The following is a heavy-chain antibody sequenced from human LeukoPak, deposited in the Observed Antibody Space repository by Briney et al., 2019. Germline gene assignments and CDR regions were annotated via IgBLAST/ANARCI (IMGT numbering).Heavy chain of an antibody. Sequence: GESLEISCRVSGYSFPNYWIGWVRQKPGKGLEWMAIIYPGDSDTRYSPSFRGQVSISADKSINTAYLQWNSLGASDTAIYYCARPISASSGGPYFFDYWGQGTLVTVSS. V-gene: IGHV5-51*01. J-gene: IGHJ4*02. D-gene: IGHD6-6*01. CDR2: IYPGDSDT. CDR1: GYSFPNYW. CDR3: ARPISASSGGPYFFDY.